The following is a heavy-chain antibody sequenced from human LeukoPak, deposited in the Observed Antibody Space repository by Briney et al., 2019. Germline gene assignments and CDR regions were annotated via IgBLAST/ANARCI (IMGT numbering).Heavy chain of an antibody. CDR2: IYTSGST. V-gene: IGHV4-4*07. CDR1: GGSINNYD. J-gene: IGHJ5*02. Sequence: PSETLSLTCTVSGGSINNYDWSWIRQPAGKGLEWIGRIYTSGSTNYNPSLKSRVTISVDTSKNQFSLKLSSVTAADTAVYYCARGGTTGKPQYNWFDPWGQGTLVTVSS. D-gene: IGHD1-1*01. CDR3: ARGGTTGKPQYNWFDP.